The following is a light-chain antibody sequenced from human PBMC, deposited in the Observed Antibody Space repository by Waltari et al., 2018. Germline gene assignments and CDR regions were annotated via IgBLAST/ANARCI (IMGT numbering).Light chain of an antibody. J-gene: IGLJ2*01. V-gene: IGLV2-14*03. CDR3: ASWTDSDTLKLL. CDR2: DVT. CDR1: SQVGGSHY. Sequence: QSALTQPASVSGSPGPSITISGPGSQVGGSHYVTWYQQHPGKAPHVMIYDVTDRPSGVSNRFSGSKSGDTASLTISGLQAEDEADYYCASWTDSDTLKLLFGGGTKLTVL.